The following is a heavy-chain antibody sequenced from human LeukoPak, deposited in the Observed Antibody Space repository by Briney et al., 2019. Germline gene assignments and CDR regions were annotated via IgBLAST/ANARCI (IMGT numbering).Heavy chain of an antibody. V-gene: IGHV3-15*01. CDR1: GFTFSNAW. D-gene: IGHD3-10*01. CDR3: TTGTGKSDFDY. J-gene: IGHJ4*02. CDR2: AKSKTNGETT. Sequence: GGSLRLSCAASGFTFSNAWMSWVRQAPGKGLEWVGRAKSKTNGETTDYAAPVKGRFTISRDDSQNTVYLQMNSLKTEDTAVYYCTTGTGKSDFDYWGQGTLVTVSS.